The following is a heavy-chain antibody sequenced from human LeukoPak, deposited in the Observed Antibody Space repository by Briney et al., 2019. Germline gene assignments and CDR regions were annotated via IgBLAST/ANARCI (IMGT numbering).Heavy chain of an antibody. CDR1: GFTFSSYA. CDR3: ARERGVLRFLEWLFSLDY. V-gene: IGHV3-30-3*01. J-gene: IGHJ4*02. CDR2: ISYDGSNK. Sequence: PGGSLRLSCAASGFTFSSYAMHWVRQAPGKGLEWVAVISYDGSNKYYADSVKGRFTISRDNSKNTLYLQMNSLRAEDTAVYYCARERGVLRFLEWLFSLDYWGQGTLVTVSS. D-gene: IGHD3-3*01.